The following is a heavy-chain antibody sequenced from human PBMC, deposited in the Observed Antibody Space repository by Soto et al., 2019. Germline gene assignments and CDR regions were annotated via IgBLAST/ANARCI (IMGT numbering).Heavy chain of an antibody. CDR1: GGTFNTYA. V-gene: IGHV1-69*19. CDR3: AREVQGHTPAVVY. Sequence: QVQLVQPGAEMKKPGSSVKVACQSSGGTFNTYAMNWVRQAPGQGPEWMGDISPMFGAANYAPKFKGRVTITSDESPGTTYIQLSTLPSEDTGLCCCAREVQGHTPAVVYWGQGTLVSVSS. J-gene: IGHJ4*02. CDR2: ISPMFGAA.